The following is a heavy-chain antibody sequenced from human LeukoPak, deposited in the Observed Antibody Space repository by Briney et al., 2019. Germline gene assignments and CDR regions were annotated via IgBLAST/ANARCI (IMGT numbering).Heavy chain of an antibody. D-gene: IGHD5-12*01. V-gene: IGHV1-18*04. CDR1: GYTFTSYG. CDR2: ISAYNGNT. Sequence: ASVKVSCKASGYTFTSYGISWVRQAPGQGLEWMGWISAYNGNTNYAQKLQGRVTMTTDTSTSTAYMELRSLRSDDTAVYYCAEVGGNWLRPGIIDYWGQGPLSPSPQ. J-gene: IGHJ4*02. CDR3: AEVGGNWLRPGIIDY.